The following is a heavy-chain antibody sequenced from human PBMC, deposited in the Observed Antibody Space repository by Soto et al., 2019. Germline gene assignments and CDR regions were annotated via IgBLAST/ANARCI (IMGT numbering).Heavy chain of an antibody. V-gene: IGHV4-4*02. D-gene: IGHD6-13*01. J-gene: IGHJ5*02. Sequence: QVQLQESGPGLVKPSGTLSLTCAVSGGSXSSXXXXXXXRXPPGKGLEWLGEVFHTGSTTYNPSLKXXVTIXLXXSKXQXSXXXXXXXXXDTAVYYCARDALGQQLAYNWFDLWGQGTLVTVSS. CDR2: VFHTGST. CDR1: GGSXSSXXX. CDR3: ARDALGQQLAYNWFDL.